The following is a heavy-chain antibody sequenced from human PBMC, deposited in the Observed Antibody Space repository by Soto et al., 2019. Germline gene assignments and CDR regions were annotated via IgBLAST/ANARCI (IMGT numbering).Heavy chain of an antibody. CDR2: MYSGVHT. CDR3: ARGSNSSSWFGYFYMDV. D-gene: IGHD6-13*01. CDR1: GLTVNSNF. Sequence: GGSLRLSCAASGLTVNSNFMSWVRQAPGKGLEWVSVMYSGVHTYYADSVKDRFTISRDDFQNTLYLQMNSLRAEDTAVYYCARGSNSSSWFGYFYMDVWGKGTTVTVSS. J-gene: IGHJ6*03. V-gene: IGHV3-66*01.